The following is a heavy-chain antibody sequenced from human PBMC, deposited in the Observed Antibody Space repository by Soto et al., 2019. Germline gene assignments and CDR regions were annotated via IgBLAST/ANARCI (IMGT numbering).Heavy chain of an antibody. Sequence: QVQLLQSGAEVKKPGASVKVSCKASGYTFTSYGISWERQAPGQGLTWMGWISAYNVNTNYEQKLQGRATMTADTSKNKAYMELRSLRSDETAVYYCAGQGDFDPRGNTWGQGTLVTVYS. CDR2: ISAYNVNT. V-gene: IGHV1-18*01. CDR3: AGQGDFDPRGNT. D-gene: IGHD3-3*01. CDR1: GYTFTSYG. J-gene: IGHJ4*02.